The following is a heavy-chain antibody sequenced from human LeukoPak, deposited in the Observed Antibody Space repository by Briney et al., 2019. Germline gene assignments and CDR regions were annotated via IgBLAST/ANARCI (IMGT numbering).Heavy chain of an antibody. J-gene: IGHJ4*02. CDR1: GFTFSSYS. CDR3: ATFGGTTARPLAAEFSFDC. V-gene: IGHV3-48*01. D-gene: IGHD1/OR15-1a*01. Sequence: GGSLRLSCAASGFTFSSYSMNWVRQAPGKGLEWVAYISRSGSTQHCADSVKGRFTISRDNAKNSLYLKMNSLRAEDTAVYYCATFGGTTARPLAAEFSFDCWGQGTLVTVSS. CDR2: ISRSGSTQ.